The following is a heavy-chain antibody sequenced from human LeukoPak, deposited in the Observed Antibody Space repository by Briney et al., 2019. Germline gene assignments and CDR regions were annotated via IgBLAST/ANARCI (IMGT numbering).Heavy chain of an antibody. D-gene: IGHD3-10*01. CDR3: AKCEVGTSGSYYNDYYYYGMDV. CDR2: ISYDGSNK. J-gene: IGHJ6*02. Sequence: GRSLRLSCAASGFTFSSYGIHWVRQAPGKGLEWVAVISYDGSNKYYADSVKGRFTISRDNSKNTLYLQMNSLRAEDKAVYYCAKCEVGTSGSYYNDYYYYGMDVWGQGTTVTVSS. V-gene: IGHV3-30*18. CDR1: GFTFSSYG.